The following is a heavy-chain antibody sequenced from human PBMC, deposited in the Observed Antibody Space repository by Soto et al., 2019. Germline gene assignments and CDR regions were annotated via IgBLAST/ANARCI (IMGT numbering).Heavy chain of an antibody. CDR1: GGSISSYY. Sequence: SETLSLTCTVSGGSISSYYWSWIRQPPGKGLEWIGYIYYSGSTNYNPSLKSRVTISVDTSKNQFSLKLSSVTAADTAVYYCARHVFEGLGYFDPWGQGTLVTVSS. D-gene: IGHD4-17*01. V-gene: IGHV4-59*08. CDR3: ARHVFEGLGYFDP. CDR2: IYYSGST. J-gene: IGHJ5*02.